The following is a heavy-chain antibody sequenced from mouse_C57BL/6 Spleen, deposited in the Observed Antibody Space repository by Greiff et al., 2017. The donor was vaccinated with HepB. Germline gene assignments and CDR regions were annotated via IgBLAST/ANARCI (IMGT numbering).Heavy chain of an antibody. D-gene: IGHD2-4*01. CDR2: IYPGDGDT. CDR1: GYAFSSYW. CDR3: ARGDYGDAMDY. V-gene: IGHV1-80*01. J-gene: IGHJ4*01. Sequence: QVQLQQSGAELVKPGASVKISCKASGYAFSSYWMNWVKQRPGKGLEWIGQIYPGDGDTNYNGKFKGKATLTADKSSSTAYMQLSSLTSEDSAVYFCARGDYGDAMDYWGQGTSVTVSS.